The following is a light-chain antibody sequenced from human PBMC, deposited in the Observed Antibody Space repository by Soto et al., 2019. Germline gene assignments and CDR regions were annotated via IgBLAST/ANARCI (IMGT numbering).Light chain of an antibody. CDR1: QSVSSY. Sequence: EVVLTQSPATLSLSPGERATLSCRASQSVSSYVAWYQQKPGQAPRLLIYDASNRATGIPARFSGSGSGTDFTLTNSSLEPEDFAVYYCQQRSNWPPYTFGQGTKLEIK. CDR3: QQRSNWPPYT. V-gene: IGKV3-11*01. J-gene: IGKJ2*01. CDR2: DAS.